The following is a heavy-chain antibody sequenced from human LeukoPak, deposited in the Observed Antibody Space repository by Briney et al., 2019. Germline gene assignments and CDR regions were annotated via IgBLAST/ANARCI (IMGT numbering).Heavy chain of an antibody. D-gene: IGHD4-17*01. CDR3: ARDLVTVTKGFDI. CDR2: ISYIGTT. V-gene: IGHV4-59*11. Sequence: PSETLSLTCAVSGDSFSSHYWTWIRQPPGRGLEWIGYISYIGTTNYNPSLKSRVTISIDTSKNQFSLKLSSVTTADAAVCYCARDLVTVTKGFDIWGLGTMVSVSS. J-gene: IGHJ3*02. CDR1: GDSFSSHY.